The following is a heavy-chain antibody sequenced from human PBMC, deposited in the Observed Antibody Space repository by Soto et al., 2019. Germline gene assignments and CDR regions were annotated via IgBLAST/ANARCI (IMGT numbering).Heavy chain of an antibody. J-gene: IGHJ5*02. CDR3: ARSLRLGWFDP. D-gene: IGHD2-21*01. CDR2: IYYSGST. V-gene: IGHV4-39*01. CDR1: GGSISSSSYY. Sequence: QLQLQESGPGLVKPSETLSLTCTVSGGSISSSSYYWGWIRQPPGKGLEWIGSIYYSGSTYYNPSLKSRVTISADTSKNQFSLKLSSVTAADTAVYYCARSLRLGWFDPWGQGTLVTVSS.